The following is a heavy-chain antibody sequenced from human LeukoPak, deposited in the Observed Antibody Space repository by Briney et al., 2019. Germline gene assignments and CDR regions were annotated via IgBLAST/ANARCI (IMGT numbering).Heavy chain of an antibody. CDR2: INPNSGGT. J-gene: IGHJ4*02. CDR1: GYTFTDYF. Sequence: ASVQVSCKASGYTFTDYFLHWVRQAPGQGLEWMGWINPNSGGTKYAQRFQGRVTMTRDTSISTAYMEVSRLRSEDTAVYYCGRDNGDYVLDYWGQGTLVTISS. D-gene: IGHD4-17*01. V-gene: IGHV1-2*02. CDR3: GRDNGDYVLDY.